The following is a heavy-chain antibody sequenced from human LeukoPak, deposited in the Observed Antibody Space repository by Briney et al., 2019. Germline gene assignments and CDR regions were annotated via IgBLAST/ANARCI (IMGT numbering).Heavy chain of an antibody. D-gene: IGHD1-7*01. V-gene: IGHV4-4*07. CDR1: GGSISGYY. CDR3: ARIITGTTTAFDT. CDR2: IYTSGST. J-gene: IGHJ3*02. Sequence: PSETLSLTCTVSGGSISGYYWSWIRQAAGKGLEWIGRIYTSGSTHYNPSIKSRVTMSVDTSKNQFSLKLSPVTAADTAVYYCARIITGTTTAFDTWGQGTMVTVSS.